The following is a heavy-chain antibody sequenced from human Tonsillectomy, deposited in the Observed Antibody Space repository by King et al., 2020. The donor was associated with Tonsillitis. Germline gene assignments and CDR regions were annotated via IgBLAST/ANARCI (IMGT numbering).Heavy chain of an antibody. CDR3: ATLGGVVVAATRWFDP. CDR2: FDPEDGET. CDR1: GYTLTELS. V-gene: IGHV1-24*01. Sequence: VQLVQSGAEVKKPGASVKVSCKVSGYTLTELSMHWVRQAPGKGLEWMGGFDPEDGETIYAQKFQGRVTMTEDTSTDTAYMELSSLRSEDTAVYYCATLGGVVVAATRWFDPWGQGTLVTVSS. J-gene: IGHJ5*02. D-gene: IGHD2-15*01.